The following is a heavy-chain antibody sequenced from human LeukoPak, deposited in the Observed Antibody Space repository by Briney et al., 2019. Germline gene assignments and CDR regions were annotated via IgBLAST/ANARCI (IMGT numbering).Heavy chain of an antibody. CDR3: ARSRWLDAFDY. Sequence: GGSLRLSCAASGFTFSSYSMNWVRQAPGKGLEWVSSISSSSSYIYYADSVKGRFTISRDNAKNSLYLQMNSLRADDTAVYYCARSRWLDAFDYWGQGTLVTVSS. CDR1: GFTFSSYS. CDR2: ISSSSSYI. D-gene: IGHD6-19*01. V-gene: IGHV3-21*01. J-gene: IGHJ4*02.